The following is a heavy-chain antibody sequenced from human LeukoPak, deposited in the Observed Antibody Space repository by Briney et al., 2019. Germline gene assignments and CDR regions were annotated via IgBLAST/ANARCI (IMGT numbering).Heavy chain of an antibody. D-gene: IGHD3-3*01. CDR2: INPNSGGT. CDR3: ARDSNPDYDFQGSHFDY. J-gene: IGHJ4*02. V-gene: IGHV1-2*02. CDR1: GYTFTGSY. Sequence: ASVKVSCKASGYTFTGSYIHWMRQAPGQGLEWMGWINPNSGGTKYAQKFQGRVTVTRDTSTSTVYMELSSLRSEDTAVYYCARDSNPDYDFQGSHFDYWGQGTLVTVSS.